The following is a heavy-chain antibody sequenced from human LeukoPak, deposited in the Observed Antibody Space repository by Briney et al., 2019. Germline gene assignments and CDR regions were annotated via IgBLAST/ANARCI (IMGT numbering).Heavy chain of an antibody. CDR3: ARLIAAAGWDAYYYYYMDV. CDR1: GYTFTSYA. Sequence: GASVKVSCKASGYTFTSYAMNWVRQAPGQGLEWMGWINTNTGNPTYAQGFTGRFVFSLDTSVSTAYLQISSLKAEDTAVYYCARLIAAAGWDAYYYYYMDVWGKGTTVTVSS. V-gene: IGHV7-4-1*02. D-gene: IGHD6-13*01. J-gene: IGHJ6*03. CDR2: INTNTGNP.